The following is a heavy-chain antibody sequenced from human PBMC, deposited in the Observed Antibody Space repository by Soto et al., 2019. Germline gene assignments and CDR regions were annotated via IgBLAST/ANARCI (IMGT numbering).Heavy chain of an antibody. V-gene: IGHV3-53*01. CDR3: ARKVLAYGPFDY. CDR2: IYSGGSSGST. Sequence: GGSLRLSCAASGFTVNSKYMTWVRQAPGKGLEWVSIIYSGGSSGSTYYADSVRGRFTISRDNSKNILYLQMSRLRAEDTAVYYCARKVLAYGPFDYWGQGTLVTVSS. J-gene: IGHJ4*02. CDR1: GFTVNSKY. D-gene: IGHD4-17*01.